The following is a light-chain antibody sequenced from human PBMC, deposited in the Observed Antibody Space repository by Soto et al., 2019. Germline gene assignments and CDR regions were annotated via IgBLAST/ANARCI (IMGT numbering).Light chain of an antibody. CDR2: GVS. CDR3: SSYTFSSTLVV. CDR1: SSDIGSYNY. J-gene: IGLJ2*01. Sequence: QSALTQPASVSGSPGQSITISCTGTSSDIGSYNYVSWYQQLPGKVPKLMIYGVSNRPSGVSNRFSGSKSGNTASLTISGLQAEDEADYYCSSYTFSSTLVVFGGWTKLTVL. V-gene: IGLV2-14*03.